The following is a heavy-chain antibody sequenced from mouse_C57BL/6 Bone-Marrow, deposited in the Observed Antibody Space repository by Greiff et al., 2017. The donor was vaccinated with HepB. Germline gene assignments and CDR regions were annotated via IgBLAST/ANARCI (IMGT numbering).Heavy chain of an antibody. Sequence: EVHLVESGGGLVKPGGSLKLSCAASGFTFSDYGMHWVRQAPEKGLEWVAYISSGSSTIYYADTVKGRFTISRDNAKNTLFLQMTSLRSEDTAMYYCARPSITTVVAHYYFDYWGQGTTLTVSS. J-gene: IGHJ2*01. V-gene: IGHV5-17*01. CDR2: ISSGSSTI. CDR1: GFTFSDYG. D-gene: IGHD1-1*01. CDR3: ARPSITTVVAHYYFDY.